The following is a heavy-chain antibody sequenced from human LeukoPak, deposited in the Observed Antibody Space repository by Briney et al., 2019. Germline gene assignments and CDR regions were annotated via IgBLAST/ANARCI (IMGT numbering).Heavy chain of an antibody. D-gene: IGHD3-10*01. CDR1: GFTFSSYG. CDR3: AKGAHYYGSGSYKDY. CDR2: IRYDGSDK. J-gene: IGHJ4*02. V-gene: IGHV3-30*02. Sequence: GGSLRLSCAASGFTFSSYGMHWVRQAPGKGLEWVALIRYDGSDKYYADSVKGRFTISRDNSKNTLYLQMNSLRAEDTAVYYCAKGAHYYGSGSYKDYWGQGTLVTVSS.